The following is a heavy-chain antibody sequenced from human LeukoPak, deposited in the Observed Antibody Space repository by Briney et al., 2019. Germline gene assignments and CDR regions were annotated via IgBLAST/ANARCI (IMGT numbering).Heavy chain of an antibody. CDR2: VNPDGSSV. D-gene: IGHD3-16*01. Sequence: GGSLRLSCAASGFTFTRYWMHWVRQVPGKGLVWVSRVNPDGSSVTYGDSVKGRFTSSRDNAKSTLYLQMHSLRAEDMAVYYCARGGSYGDYWGQGILVTVSS. J-gene: IGHJ4*02. CDR3: ARGGSYGDY. V-gene: IGHV3-74*01. CDR1: GFTFTRYW.